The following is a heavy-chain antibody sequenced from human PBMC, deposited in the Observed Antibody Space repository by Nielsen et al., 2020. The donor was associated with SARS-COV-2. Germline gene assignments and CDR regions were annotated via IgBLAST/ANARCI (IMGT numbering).Heavy chain of an antibody. Sequence: GESLKISCATSGFTFSSHALHWVRQAPGKGLQWMAIISYDGTEHYADSVKGRFTISRDTSMSTLYLQMDSLTADDAAMYHCVKEHDSPSGYWGPGTLVTVSS. CDR3: VKEHDSPSGY. V-gene: IGHV3-30*04. CDR2: ISYDGTE. J-gene: IGHJ4*02. CDR1: GFTFSSHA. D-gene: IGHD3-22*01.